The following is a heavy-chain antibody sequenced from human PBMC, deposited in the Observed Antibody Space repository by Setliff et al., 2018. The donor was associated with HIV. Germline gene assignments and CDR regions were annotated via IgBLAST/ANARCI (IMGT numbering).Heavy chain of an antibody. Sequence: PSETLSLTCAVYGGSFSGYYWSWIRQPPQKRLEWIGEINHGGDTNYNPSLKSRVTISVDTSKNQFSLKLSSVTAADTAVYYCARQSDFWSGYYDGAFDIWGQGTMVTVSS. D-gene: IGHD3-3*01. V-gene: IGHV4-34*01. CDR3: ARQSDFWSGYYDGAFDI. J-gene: IGHJ3*02. CDR1: GGSFSGYY. CDR2: INHGGDT.